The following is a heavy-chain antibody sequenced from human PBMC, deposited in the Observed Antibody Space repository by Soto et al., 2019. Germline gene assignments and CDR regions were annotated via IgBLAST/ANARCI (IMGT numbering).Heavy chain of an antibody. D-gene: IGHD4-17*01. CDR3: ARDVGYGDYVLEYYYYYMDV. CDR2: INAGNGNT. J-gene: IGHJ6*03. Sequence: ASVKVSCKASGYTFTSYAMHWVRQAHGQRLEWMGWINAGNGNTKYSQKFQGRVTITRDTSASTAYMELSSLRSEDTAVYYCARDVGYGDYVLEYYYYYMDVWGKGTTVTVSS. CDR1: GYTFTSYA. V-gene: IGHV1-3*01.